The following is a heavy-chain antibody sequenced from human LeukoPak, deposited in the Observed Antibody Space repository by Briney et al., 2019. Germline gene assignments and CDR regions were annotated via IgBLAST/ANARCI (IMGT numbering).Heavy chain of an antibody. D-gene: IGHD6-25*01. J-gene: IGHJ4*02. Sequence: SQTLSLTCTVSGGSISSGSYYWSWIRQPAGKGLERIGRIYTSGITNYNPSLKSRVTISLDTSKNQFSLKLTSVTAADTAVYYCARGNSSGWPLDYWGQGTLVTVSS. CDR3: ARGNSSGWPLDY. CDR2: IYTSGIT. V-gene: IGHV4-61*02. CDR1: GGSISSGSYY.